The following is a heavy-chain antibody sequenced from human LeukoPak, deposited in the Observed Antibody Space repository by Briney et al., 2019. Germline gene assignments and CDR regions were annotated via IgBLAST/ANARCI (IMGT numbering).Heavy chain of an antibody. D-gene: IGHD3-10*01. CDR3: ARAEYGSGSYTDY. Sequence: SETLSLTCTVSGGSIRSSSYYWGWIRQPPGKGLEWIGTIYHSGSTYYNASLKSRLTISVDTSKNQFSLKLSSVTAADTAVYYCARAEYGSGSYTDYWGQGTLVTVSS. CDR1: GGSIRSSSYY. CDR2: IYHSGST. V-gene: IGHV4-39*01. J-gene: IGHJ4*02.